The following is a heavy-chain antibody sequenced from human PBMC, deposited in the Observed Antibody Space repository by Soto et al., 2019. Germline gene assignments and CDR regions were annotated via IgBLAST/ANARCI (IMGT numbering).Heavy chain of an antibody. Sequence: GGSLRLSCAASGFTFSSYAMTWVRQAPGKGLEWVSVISGTGITTYYADSVKGRFTISRDSSKNTLYLQMNSLRVEDTAVYYCAKAQVWKNYDILTGYFDYWGQGTLVTVSS. D-gene: IGHD3-9*01. CDR3: AKAQVWKNYDILTGYFDY. CDR2: ISGTGITT. V-gene: IGHV3-23*01. J-gene: IGHJ4*02. CDR1: GFTFSSYA.